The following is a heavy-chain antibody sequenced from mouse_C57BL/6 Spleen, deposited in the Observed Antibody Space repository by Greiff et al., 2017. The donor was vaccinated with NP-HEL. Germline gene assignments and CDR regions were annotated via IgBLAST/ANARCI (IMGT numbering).Heavy chain of an antibody. CDR3: ARPYYYGSSLYAMDY. Sequence: QVQLQQPGAELVKPGASVKLSCKASGYTFTSYWMQWVKQRPGQGLEWIGEIDPSDSYTNYNQKFKGKATLTVDTSSSTAYMQLSSLTSEDSAVYYCARPYYYGSSLYAMDYWGQGTSVTVSS. CDR1: GYTFTSYW. J-gene: IGHJ4*01. D-gene: IGHD1-1*01. V-gene: IGHV1-50*01. CDR2: IDPSDSYT.